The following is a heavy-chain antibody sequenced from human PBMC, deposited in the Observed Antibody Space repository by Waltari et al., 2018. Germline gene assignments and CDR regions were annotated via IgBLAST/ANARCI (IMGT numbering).Heavy chain of an antibody. V-gene: IGHV4-34*01. CDR3: ARQRQLAMYYYYYYMDV. J-gene: IGHJ6*03. CDR1: GGSFSGYY. CDR2: INHSGRT. D-gene: IGHD6-6*01. Sequence: QVQLQQWGAGLLKPSETLSLTCAVYGGSFSGYYWSWIRQPPGKGLEWIGDINHSGRTNYNPASKRRVTISVDTSKNEFSLKLSDVTAADTAVYYCARQRQLAMYYYYYYMDVWGKGTTVTVSS.